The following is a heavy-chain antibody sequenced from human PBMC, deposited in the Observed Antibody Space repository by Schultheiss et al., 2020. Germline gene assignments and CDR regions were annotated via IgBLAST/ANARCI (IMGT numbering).Heavy chain of an antibody. V-gene: IGHV4-39*07. Sequence: GSLRLSCTVSGGSISSSSYYWGWIRQPPGKGLEWIGSIYYSGSTYYNPSLKSRVTISVDTSKNQFSLKLSSVTAADTAVYYCARDRASSSWSDYYYGMDVWGQGTTVTVSS. CDR2: IYYSGST. CDR1: GGSISSSSYY. CDR3: ARDRASSSWSDYYYGMDV. J-gene: IGHJ6*02. D-gene: IGHD6-13*01.